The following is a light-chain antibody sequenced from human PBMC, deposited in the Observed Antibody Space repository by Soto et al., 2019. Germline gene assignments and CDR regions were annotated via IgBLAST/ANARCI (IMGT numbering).Light chain of an antibody. CDR2: LGS. CDR3: KQALQTPLT. Sequence: DIVMTQSPLSLPVTPGEPASISCRSSQSLLHSNGYNYLDWYLQKTGQSLQLLIYLGSNRASGVTDRFSGSGPGTDFTLKISRVEAEDVGVYYCKQALQTPLTFGQGTKLEIK. V-gene: IGKV2-28*01. J-gene: IGKJ2*01. CDR1: QSLLHSNGYNY.